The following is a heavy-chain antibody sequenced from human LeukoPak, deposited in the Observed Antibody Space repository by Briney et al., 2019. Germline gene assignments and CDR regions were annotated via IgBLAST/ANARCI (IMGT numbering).Heavy chain of an antibody. CDR3: TRNCCIGSCSRY. D-gene: IGHD2-15*01. Sequence: GGSLRLSCIASGFTFGDYAMSWVRQAPGKGLEWVGFIRSKPYGGATEYAASVKGRFTISRDDSKSIAYLQINSLKTEDTAVYYCTRNCCIGSCSRYWGQGTLVTVSS. CDR2: IRSKPYGGAT. V-gene: IGHV3-49*04. CDR1: GFTFGDYA. J-gene: IGHJ4*02.